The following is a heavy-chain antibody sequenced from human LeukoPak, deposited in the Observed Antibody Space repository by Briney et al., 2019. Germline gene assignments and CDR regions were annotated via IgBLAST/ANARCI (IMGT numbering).Heavy chain of an antibody. V-gene: IGHV4-59*01. CDR2: INYSGST. D-gene: IGHD3-22*01. J-gene: IGHJ4*02. CDR1: GASIRSYC. Sequence: SETLSLTCTVSGASIRSYCWNWLRQPPGKGLEWIGYINYSGSTNSNPSLKSRATISMDTSKHHFSLKLSSVTAADTAVYYCARDTRSYDSSGYYFFDFWGQGTLVTVSS. CDR3: ARDTRSYDSSGYYFFDF.